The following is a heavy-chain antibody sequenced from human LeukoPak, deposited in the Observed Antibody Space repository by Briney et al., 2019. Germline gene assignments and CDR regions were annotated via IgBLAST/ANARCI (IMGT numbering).Heavy chain of an antibody. CDR2: IHYSGSS. J-gene: IGHJ4*02. Sequence: SETLSLTCTVSGDSISSYYWHWIRQPPGKRLEWIGYIHYSGSSNYNTSLNGRLVTSVDASKNQFSLRLSSVTAADTAVYYCARGGGIYFDDWGQGTLVTASS. CDR1: GDSISSYY. CDR3: ARGGGIYFDD. D-gene: IGHD3-16*01. V-gene: IGHV4-59*01.